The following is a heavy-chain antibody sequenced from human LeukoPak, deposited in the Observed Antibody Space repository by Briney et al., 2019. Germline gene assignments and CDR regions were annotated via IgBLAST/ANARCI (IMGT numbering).Heavy chain of an antibody. Sequence: PSETLSLTCTVSGGSINSYYWSWIRQPPGKGLEWIGYINYSGSTNYSPSLKGRVTISVDTSKNQFSLKLSSVTAADTAVYYCARGLAAAGTSYFDYWGQGTLVTVSS. V-gene: IGHV4-59*01. J-gene: IGHJ4*02. D-gene: IGHD6-13*01. CDR3: ARGLAAAGTSYFDY. CDR1: GGSINSYY. CDR2: INYSGST.